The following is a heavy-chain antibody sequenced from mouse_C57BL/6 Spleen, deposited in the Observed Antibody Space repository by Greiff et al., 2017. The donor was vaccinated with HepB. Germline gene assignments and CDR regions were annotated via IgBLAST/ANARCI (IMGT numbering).Heavy chain of an antibody. V-gene: IGHV1-50*01. CDR3: ARLGNYGLYYFDY. Sequence: QVQLQQPGAELVKPGASVKLSCKASGYTFTSYWMQWVKQRPGQGLEWIGEIDPSDSYTNYNQKFKGKATLTVDTSSSTAYMQLSSLTSEDSAVYYCARLGNYGLYYFDYWGQGTTLTVSS. CDR2: IDPSDSYT. CDR1: GYTFTSYW. J-gene: IGHJ2*01. D-gene: IGHD2-1*01.